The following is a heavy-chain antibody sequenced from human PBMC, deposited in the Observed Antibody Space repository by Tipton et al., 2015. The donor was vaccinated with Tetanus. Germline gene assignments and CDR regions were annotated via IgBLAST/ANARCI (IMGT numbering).Heavy chain of an antibody. Sequence: TLSLTCTVSGGPINDYSWSWIRQTPGKGLEWIGYIPDIGNTKYNPSLKSRVIISLDTSKNHFSLTLTSVTAADTAVYFCARGWAWELEFWYFDLWGRGTLVSVSS. J-gene: IGHJ2*01. CDR3: ARGWAWELEFWYFDL. V-gene: IGHV4-59*01. CDR2: IPDIGNT. CDR1: GGPINDYS. D-gene: IGHD1-26*01.